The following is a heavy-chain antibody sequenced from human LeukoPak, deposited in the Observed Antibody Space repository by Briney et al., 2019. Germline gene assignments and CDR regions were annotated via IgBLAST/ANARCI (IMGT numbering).Heavy chain of an antibody. J-gene: IGHJ4*02. V-gene: IGHV4-59*08. CDR1: GGSISSYY. D-gene: IGHD6-6*01. CDR3: ARIYGSSRSTGYYFDY. CDR2: IYYSGST. Sequence: PSETLSLTCTVSGGSISSYYWSWIRQPPGKGLEWIGYIYYSGSTNYNPSLKSRVTISVDTSKNQFSLKLSSVTAADTAVYYCARIYGSSRSTGYYFDYWGQGTLVTVSS.